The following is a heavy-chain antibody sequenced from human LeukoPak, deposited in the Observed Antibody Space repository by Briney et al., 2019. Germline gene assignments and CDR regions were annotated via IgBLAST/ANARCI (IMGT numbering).Heavy chain of an antibody. CDR2: ISAYNGNT. Sequence: GASVKVSCKASGYTFTSYGISWVRQAPGQGLEWMGWISAYNGNTNYAQKLQGRVTMTTDTSTSTAYMELRSLRSDDTAVYYCARVYYDSSGYYFRYYFDYWGQGTLVTVSS. J-gene: IGHJ4*02. V-gene: IGHV1-18*01. CDR3: ARVYYDSSGYYFRYYFDY. CDR1: GYTFTSYG. D-gene: IGHD3-22*01.